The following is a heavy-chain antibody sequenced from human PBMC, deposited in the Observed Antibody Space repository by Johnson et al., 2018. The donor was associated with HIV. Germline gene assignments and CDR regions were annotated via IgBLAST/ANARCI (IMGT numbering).Heavy chain of an antibody. V-gene: IGHV3-9*01. CDR2: ISWNSGSI. CDR3: AKDMFYIAAARSGAFDI. D-gene: IGHD6-13*01. Sequence: QLVESGGGLVQPGMSLRLSYADSGFTFSRENMHWVRQAPGKGLEWVSGISWNSGSIGYADSVKGRFTISRDNAKNSLYLQMNSLRAEDTALYYCAKDMFYIAAARSGAFDIWGQGTMVTVSS. CDR1: GFTFSREN. J-gene: IGHJ3*02.